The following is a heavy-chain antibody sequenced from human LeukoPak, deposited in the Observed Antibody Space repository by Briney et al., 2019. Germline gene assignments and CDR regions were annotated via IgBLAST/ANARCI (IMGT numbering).Heavy chain of an antibody. V-gene: IGHV3-53*01. D-gene: IGHD3-22*01. Sequence: GGSLRLSCVASGFTFSSYAMSWVRQAPGKGLEWVSVIYSGGSTYYADSVKGRFTISRDNSKNTLYLQMNSLRAEDTAVYYCARWGTYYYDSSGYFRHYYFDYWGQGTLVTVSS. CDR1: GFTFSSYA. J-gene: IGHJ4*02. CDR2: IYSGGST. CDR3: ARWGTYYYDSSGYFRHYYFDY.